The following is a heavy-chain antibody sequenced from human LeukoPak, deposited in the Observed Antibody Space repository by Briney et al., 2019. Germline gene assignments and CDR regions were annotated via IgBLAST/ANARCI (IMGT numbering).Heavy chain of an antibody. J-gene: IGHJ4*02. CDR3: ARRYSSGWYVFYYFDY. D-gene: IGHD6-19*01. V-gene: IGHV1-18*01. CDR1: GYTFTSYG. Sequence: ASVKVSCKASGYTFTSYGISWVRQAPGQGLEWMGWISAYNGNTNYAQKLQGRVTMTTDTSTSTAYMELRSLRSDDTAVYYCARRYSSGWYVFYYFDYWGQGTLVTVSS. CDR2: ISAYNGNT.